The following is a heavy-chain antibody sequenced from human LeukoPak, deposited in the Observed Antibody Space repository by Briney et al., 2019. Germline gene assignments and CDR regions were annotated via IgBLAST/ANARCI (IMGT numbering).Heavy chain of an antibody. V-gene: IGHV3-15*01. CDR3: TTDTYYYDSSGYYYRLFDY. Sequence: PGGSLRLSCAASGFTFSNAWMSWVRQAPGKGLEWVGRIKSKTDGGTTDYAAPVKGRFTISRDDSKNTLYLQMNSLKTEDTAVYYCTTDTYYYDSSGYYYRLFDYWGQGTLVTVSS. D-gene: IGHD3-22*01. CDR1: GFTFSNAW. CDR2: IKSKTDGGTT. J-gene: IGHJ4*02.